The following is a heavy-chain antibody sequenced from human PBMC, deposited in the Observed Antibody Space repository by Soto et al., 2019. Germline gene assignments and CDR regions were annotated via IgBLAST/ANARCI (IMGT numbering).Heavy chain of an antibody. CDR1: GFTFSDYN. V-gene: IGHV3-21*01. J-gene: IGHJ4*02. D-gene: IGHD4-17*01. Sequence: GGSLRLSCAASGFTFSDYNMNWDRQAPGKGLEWVSSISPSSSYIYYADSVKGRFTISRDNAKNSLYLQMNSLGAEDSAVYYCARDFTFGHYPLDYWGLGTLVTVSS. CDR2: ISPSSSYI. CDR3: ARDFTFGHYPLDY.